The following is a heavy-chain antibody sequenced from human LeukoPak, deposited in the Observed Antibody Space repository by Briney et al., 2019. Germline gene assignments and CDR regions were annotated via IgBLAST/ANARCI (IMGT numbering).Heavy chain of an antibody. J-gene: IGHJ4*02. CDR1: GFTFSNAW. CDR2: ISYDGSNK. Sequence: GGSLRLSCAASGFTFSNAWMSWVRQAPGKGLEWVAVISYDGSNKYYADSVKGRFTISRDNSKNTLYLQMNSLRAEDTAVYYCAKDKTEAVAGTLMDYWGQGTLVTVSS. D-gene: IGHD6-19*01. CDR3: AKDKTEAVAGTLMDY. V-gene: IGHV3-30*18.